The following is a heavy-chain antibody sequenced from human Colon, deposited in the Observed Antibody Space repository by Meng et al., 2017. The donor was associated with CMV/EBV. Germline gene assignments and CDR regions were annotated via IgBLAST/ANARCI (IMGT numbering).Heavy chain of an antibody. D-gene: IGHD6-13*01. Sequence: ASVKVSCKASGYTFTSYGISWVRQAPGQGLEWMGWSNPKTGDTKYAQTFQDRVTMTLDTSINTGYMELSRLTSDDTAIYYCVRDPAPVGKGVWFDSWGQGALVTVSS. J-gene: IGHJ5*01. CDR2: SNPKTGDT. V-gene: IGHV1-2*02. CDR3: VRDPAPVGKGVWFDS. CDR1: GYTFTSYG.